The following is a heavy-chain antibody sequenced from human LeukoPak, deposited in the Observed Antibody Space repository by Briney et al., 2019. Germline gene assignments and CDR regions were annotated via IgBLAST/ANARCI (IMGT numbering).Heavy chain of an antibody. V-gene: IGHV3-20*01. J-gene: IGHJ6*03. Sequence: GGSLRLSCAASGFTFDDYAMHWVRQAPGKGLEWVSGINWNGGSTGYADSVKGRFTISRDNAKNSLYLQMNSLRAEDTALYHCARGNPYSSGWYGASHYYMDVWGKGTTVTISS. CDR3: ARGNPYSSGWYGASHYYMDV. CDR2: INWNGGST. D-gene: IGHD6-19*01. CDR1: GFTFDDYA.